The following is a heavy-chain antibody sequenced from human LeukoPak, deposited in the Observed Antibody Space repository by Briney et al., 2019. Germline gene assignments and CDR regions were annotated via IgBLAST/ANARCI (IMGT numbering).Heavy chain of an antibody. Sequence: SETLSLTCTVSGGSISSGGYYWSWIRQHPGKGLEWIGYIYYSGSTYYNPSLKSRFTISVDTSKNQFSLKLSSVTAADTAVYYCARDRGPLGYYDSSGYDIWGQGTMVTVSS. CDR2: IYYSGST. CDR3: ARDRGPLGYYDSSGYDI. D-gene: IGHD3-22*01. CDR1: GGSISSGGYY. V-gene: IGHV4-31*03. J-gene: IGHJ3*02.